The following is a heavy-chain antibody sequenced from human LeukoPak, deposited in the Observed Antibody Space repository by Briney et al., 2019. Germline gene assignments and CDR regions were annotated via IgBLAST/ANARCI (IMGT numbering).Heavy chain of an antibody. V-gene: IGHV3-33*08. J-gene: IGHJ4*02. Sequence: PGGSLRLSCAASGFTFSSYGMHWVRQAPGKGLDWVAVIWYDGSKKYLADSVKGRFTISRDDSKNTLYLQMNSLRAEDTAVYYCARGGYDLWSGYRIDYWGQGALVTVSS. D-gene: IGHD3-3*01. CDR2: IWYDGSKK. CDR1: GFTFSSYG. CDR3: ARGGYDLWSGYRIDY.